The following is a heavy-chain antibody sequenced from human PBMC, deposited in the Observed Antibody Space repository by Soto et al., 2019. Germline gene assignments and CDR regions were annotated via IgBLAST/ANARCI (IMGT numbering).Heavy chain of an antibody. CDR1: GYTFTTYG. V-gene: IGHV1-18*01. J-gene: IGHJ4*02. D-gene: IGHD6-19*01. CDR2: INDYNGNT. Sequence: QVQLVQSGAEVKEPGASVKVSCKASGYTFTTYGISWVRQAPGQGLEWMGWINDYNGNTNYAQNLQGRVTMTTDTSTSTTYMALRSLRSADTAVYYCARDPVAGTYFAYWGQGPLVTFSA. CDR3: ARDPVAGTYFAY.